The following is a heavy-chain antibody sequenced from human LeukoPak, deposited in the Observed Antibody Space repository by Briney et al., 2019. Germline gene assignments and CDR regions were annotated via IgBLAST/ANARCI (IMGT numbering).Heavy chain of an antibody. CDR2: INHSGST. V-gene: IGHV4-34*01. D-gene: IGHD4-23*01. Sequence: PSETLSLTCTVSGGSISSYYWSWIRQPPGKGLEWIGEINHSGSTNYNPSLKSRVTISVDTSKNQFSLKLSSVTAADTAVYYCARRLTVVRGIDYWGQGTLVTVSS. CDR1: GGSISSYY. CDR3: ARRLTVVRGIDY. J-gene: IGHJ4*02.